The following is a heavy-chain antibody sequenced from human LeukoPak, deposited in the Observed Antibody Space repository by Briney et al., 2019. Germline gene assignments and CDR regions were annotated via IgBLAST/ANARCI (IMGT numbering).Heavy chain of an antibody. CDR1: GFTFSSYG. D-gene: IGHD2-21*02. J-gene: IGHJ4*02. CDR2: ISYDGSNK. V-gene: IGHV3-30*18. Sequence: GGSLRLSCAASGFTFSSYGMHWVRQAPGKGLEWVAVISYDGSNKYYADSVKGRFTISRDNSKNTLYLQMNSLRAEDTAVYYCAKDLTHCGGDCLSFDYWGLGTLVTVSS. CDR3: AKDLTHCGGDCLSFDY.